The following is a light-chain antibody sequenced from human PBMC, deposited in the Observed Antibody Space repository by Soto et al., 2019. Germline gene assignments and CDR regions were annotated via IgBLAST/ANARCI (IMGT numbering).Light chain of an antibody. CDR2: GNS. J-gene: IGLJ2*01. CDR1: SSNIGARYD. CDR3: QSYASSLSPVV. Sequence: QPVLTQPPSVSGAPGQRVTISCTGSSSNIGARYDVHWYQQLPGTAPKLLIYGNSNRPSGVPDRFSGSKSGTSASLAITGLQAEDEADYYCQSYASSLSPVVFGGGTKLTVL. V-gene: IGLV1-40*01.